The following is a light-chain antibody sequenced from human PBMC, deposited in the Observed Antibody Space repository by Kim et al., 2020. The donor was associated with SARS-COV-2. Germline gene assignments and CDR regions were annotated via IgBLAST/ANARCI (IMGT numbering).Light chain of an antibody. J-gene: IGLJ1*01. CDR3: CSYAGIYV. CDR2: DVS. Sequence: SPGQSVTISCTGTSSDVGGYNYVSWYQQQPGKAPKLMIYDVSKRPSGVPDRFSGSKSGNTASLTISGLQAEDEADYYCCSYAGIYVFGTGTKVTVL. V-gene: IGLV2-11*01. CDR1: SSDVGGYNY.